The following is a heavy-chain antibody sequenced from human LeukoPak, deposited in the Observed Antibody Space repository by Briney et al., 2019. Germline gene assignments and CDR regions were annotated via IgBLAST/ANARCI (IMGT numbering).Heavy chain of an antibody. Sequence: SVEVSCKASGGTFSSYAISWVRQAPGQGLEWMGGIIPIFGTANYAQKFQGRVTITADESTSTAYMELSSLRSEDTAVYYLARXXXXKQLRFLEWLSQKRPYXXXYWXQGTLVTVSP. CDR3: ARXXXXKQLRFLEWLSQKRPYXXXY. D-gene: IGHD3-3*01. J-gene: IGHJ4*02. V-gene: IGHV1-69*13. CDR1: GGTFSSYA. CDR2: IIPIFGTA.